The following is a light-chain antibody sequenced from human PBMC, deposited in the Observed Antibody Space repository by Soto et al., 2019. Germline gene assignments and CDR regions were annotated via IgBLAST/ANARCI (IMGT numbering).Light chain of an antibody. CDR3: QSYDSSLSGVV. Sequence: VLTQPPSVSGAPGQRVTISCTGSSSNIGARYDVHWYQQLPGTAPKLLIYDDINRPSGVPDRFSGSKSGTSASLAITGLQAEDEAEYYCQSYDSSLSGVVFGGGTKLTVL. J-gene: IGLJ2*01. CDR2: DDI. V-gene: IGLV1-40*01. CDR1: SSNIGARYD.